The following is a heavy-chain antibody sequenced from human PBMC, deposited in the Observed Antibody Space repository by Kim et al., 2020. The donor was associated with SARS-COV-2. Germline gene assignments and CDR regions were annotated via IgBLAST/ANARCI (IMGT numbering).Heavy chain of an antibody. CDR3: ARGYYYDSSGYYSPGGWFDP. V-gene: IGHV1-46*01. CDR2: INPSGGST. CDR1: GYTFTSYY. D-gene: IGHD3-22*01. J-gene: IGHJ5*02. Sequence: ASVKVSCKASGYTFTSYYMHWVRQAPGQGLEWMGIINPSGGSTSYAQKFQGRVTMTRDTSTSTVYMELSSLRSEDTAVYYCARGYYYDSSGYYSPGGWFDPWGEGTLVTVSS.